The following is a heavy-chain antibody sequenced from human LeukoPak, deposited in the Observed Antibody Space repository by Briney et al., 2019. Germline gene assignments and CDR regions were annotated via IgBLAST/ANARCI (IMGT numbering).Heavy chain of an antibody. CDR3: ARETEKQWQY. V-gene: IGHV4-38-2*02. CDR1: GYSLTSGYY. Sequence: PSETLSLTCTVSGYSLTSGYYWGWIRQPPGKGLEWIASIFHSGSTLYNPSVKSRVTISVDTSKNQFSLTLRSVTAAGTAVYYCARETEKQWQYWGQGTMATVSS. D-gene: IGHD6-19*01. CDR2: IFHSGST. J-gene: IGHJ3*01.